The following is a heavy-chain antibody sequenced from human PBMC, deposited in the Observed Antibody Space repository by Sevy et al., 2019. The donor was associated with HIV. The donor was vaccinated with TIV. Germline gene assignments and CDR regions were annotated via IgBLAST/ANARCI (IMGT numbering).Heavy chain of an antibody. CDR3: VRQGVGGYSYSLDC. CDR1: GFTFSVYW. D-gene: IGHD5-18*01. CDR2: MKEDGSDK. J-gene: IGHJ4*02. V-gene: IGHV3-7*01. Sequence: GGFLRLSCAASGFTFSVYWMSWVRQAPGKGLEWVATMKEDGSDKDYVDSVKGRFTISRDNAKNSLYLQMNSLRAEDTAASYCVRQGVGGYSYSLDCWGQGTLVTVSS.